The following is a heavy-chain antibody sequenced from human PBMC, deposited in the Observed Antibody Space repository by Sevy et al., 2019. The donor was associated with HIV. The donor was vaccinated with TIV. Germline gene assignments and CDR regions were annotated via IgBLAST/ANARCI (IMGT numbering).Heavy chain of an antibody. J-gene: IGHJ2*01. CDR3: ATPAGTDWYEGAGGYFDL. CDR2: IYNTGST. CDR1: GGSIRINSYY. Sequence: SETLSLTCTVSGGSIRINSYYWGWVRQPPGKGLEWIGSIYNTGSTSYNPSLKSRVTISVDTSKNNFSLRLTSVTAADTAVYYCATPAGTDWYEGAGGYFDLWGRGTLVTVSS. D-gene: IGHD6-19*01. V-gene: IGHV4-39*02.